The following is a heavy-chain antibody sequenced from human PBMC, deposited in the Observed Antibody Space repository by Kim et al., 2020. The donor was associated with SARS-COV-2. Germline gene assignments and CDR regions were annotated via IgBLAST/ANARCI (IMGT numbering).Heavy chain of an antibody. V-gene: IGHV3-11*06. J-gene: IGHJ4*02. Sequence: GRFTISRDKAKNALYLQMNSLRAEDTAVYYCARQGNELYDDILTGYPPLDYWGQGTLVTVSS. CDR3: ARQGNELYDDILTGYPPLDY. D-gene: IGHD3-9*01.